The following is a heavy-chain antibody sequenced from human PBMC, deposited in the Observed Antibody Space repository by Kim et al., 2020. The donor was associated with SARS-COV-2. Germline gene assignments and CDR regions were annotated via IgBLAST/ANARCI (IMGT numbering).Heavy chain of an antibody. V-gene: IGHV3-74*01. J-gene: IGHJ3*02. CDR3: ARGGLRAAFDI. D-gene: IGHD3-16*01. Sequence: TIYADSGKGRFNISRDDAKNTLYLQMNSLRAEDTAMYFCARGGLRAAFDIWGPGTMVTVSS. CDR2: T.